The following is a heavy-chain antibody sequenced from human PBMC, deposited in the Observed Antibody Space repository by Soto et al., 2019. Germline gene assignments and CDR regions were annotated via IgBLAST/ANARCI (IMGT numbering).Heavy chain of an antibody. CDR3: ARGGSGWYVDY. D-gene: IGHD6-19*01. Sequence: EVQLVETGGGLIQPGGSRRLSCAASGFTVSTTYMSWVRQAPGKGLEWVSVIYGGGSTYYADSVKGRFTISRDNSKNTLYLQMNSLRAEDTAVYYCARGGSGWYVDYWGQGTLVTVSS. CDR1: GFTVSTTY. J-gene: IGHJ4*02. CDR2: IYGGGST. V-gene: IGHV3-53*02.